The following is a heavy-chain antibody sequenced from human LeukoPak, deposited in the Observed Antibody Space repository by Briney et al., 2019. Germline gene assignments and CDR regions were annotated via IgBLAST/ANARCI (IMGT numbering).Heavy chain of an antibody. D-gene: IGHD2-2*01. V-gene: IGHV3-21*01. J-gene: IGHJ4*02. CDR2: ISTSSSYI. CDR3: ARDVFGSEYPFDF. Sequence: GGSLRLSCVASGFTFSSYNMNWVRQAPGKGLEWVSSISTSSSYIYYADSLKGRFTISRDNARNSLYLHMNSLRAEDAAVYYCARDVFGSEYPFDFWGQGTLVTVSS. CDR1: GFTFSSYN.